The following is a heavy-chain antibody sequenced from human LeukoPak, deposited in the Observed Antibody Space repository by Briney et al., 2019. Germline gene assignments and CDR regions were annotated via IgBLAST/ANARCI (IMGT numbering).Heavy chain of an antibody. CDR1: GGSISSSSYY. CDR3: AREEVGATTAFDI. J-gene: IGHJ3*02. CDR2: IYYSGST. D-gene: IGHD1-26*01. Sequence: SETLSLTCTVSGGSISSSSYYWGWIRQPPGKGLEWIGYIYYSGSTYYNPSLKSRVTISVDTSKNQFSLKLSSVTAADTAVYYCAREEVGATTAFDIWGQGTMVTVSS. V-gene: IGHV4-31*03.